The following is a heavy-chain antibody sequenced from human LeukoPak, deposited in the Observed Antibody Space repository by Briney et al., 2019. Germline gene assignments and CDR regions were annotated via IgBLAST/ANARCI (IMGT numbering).Heavy chain of an antibody. D-gene: IGHD3-3*01. CDR2: INPSGGST. Sequence: GASVKVSCKASGYTFTSYYMHWVRQAPGQGLEWMGIINPSGGSTSYAQKFQGRVTVTTDESTSTAYMELSSLRSEDTAVYYCARDINFWSGYFDYWGQGTLVTVSS. CDR1: GYTFTSYY. V-gene: IGHV1-46*01. J-gene: IGHJ4*02. CDR3: ARDINFWSGYFDY.